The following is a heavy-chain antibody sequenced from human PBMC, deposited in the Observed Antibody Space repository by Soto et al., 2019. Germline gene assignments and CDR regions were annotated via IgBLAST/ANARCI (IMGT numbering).Heavy chain of an antibody. CDR3: ARGPSGDKVDY. J-gene: IGHJ4*02. CDR1: GGSLSSVYDY. CDR2: SYDGEST. V-gene: IGHV4-30-4*01. D-gene: IGHD7-27*01. Sequence: QVQLQESGPILVKPSQTLSLTCTVSGGSLSSVYDYWSWIRQSPDKGLEWIGHSYDGESTYNNPSLTSPVTISVDTSKTQFSLQLRSVTAADTAVYNCARGPSGDKVDYWGQGTLVTVSS.